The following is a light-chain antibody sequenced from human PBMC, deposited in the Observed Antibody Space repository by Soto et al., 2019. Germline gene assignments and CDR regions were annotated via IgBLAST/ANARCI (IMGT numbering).Light chain of an antibody. CDR2: AAS. CDR3: QQRSNWPLT. Sequence: AIHLTQSPSSLSLSPGERVTISCRTSQGVRSALGWYQQKPGKVPKLLIYAASTLQSGVPSRFSGSGSGRDFTLTISSLEPEDFAVYYCQQRSNWPLTFGGGTKVDIK. J-gene: IGKJ4*01. V-gene: IGKV1-6*01. CDR1: QGVRSA.